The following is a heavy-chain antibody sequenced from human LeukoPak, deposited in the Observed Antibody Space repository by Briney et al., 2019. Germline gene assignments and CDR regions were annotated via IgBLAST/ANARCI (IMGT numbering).Heavy chain of an antibody. Sequence: TGGSLRLSCAASGFTFSSYWMHWVRQAPGKGLEWVADMSPDGSDKTYVDSVKGRLTISRDNAKQSLYLQMDSLTAEDTAVYYCVTSWCRQQRDYWGQGTLVTVSS. CDR2: MSPDGSDK. CDR3: VTSWCRQQRDY. V-gene: IGHV3-7*01. CDR1: GFTFSSYW. J-gene: IGHJ4*02. D-gene: IGHD2-8*01.